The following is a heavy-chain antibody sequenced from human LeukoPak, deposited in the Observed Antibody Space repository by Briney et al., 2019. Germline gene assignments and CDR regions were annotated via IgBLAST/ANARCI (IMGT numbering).Heavy chain of an antibody. Sequence: GESLKISCKGSGYSFTSYWIGWVRQMPGKGLEWLGIIYPGDSDTRYSPSFQGQVPISADKSISTAYLQWSSLTASDTAMYYCARHNWTDGWYYYGMDVWGQGTTVTVSS. J-gene: IGHJ6*02. D-gene: IGHD1-20*01. CDR3: ARHNWTDGWYYYGMDV. CDR1: GYSFTSYW. CDR2: IYPGDSDT. V-gene: IGHV5-51*01.